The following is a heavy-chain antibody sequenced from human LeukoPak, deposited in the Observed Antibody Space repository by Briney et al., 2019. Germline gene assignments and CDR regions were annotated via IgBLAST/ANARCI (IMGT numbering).Heavy chain of an antibody. Sequence: GGSLRLSCAASGFTFSNYAMHWVHQAPGKGLECVTFIRYDGSNKYYAESVKGRFTTSRDNSKNTLYLQMSSLRAEDTAVYYCAKAIHSSSSGVVDYWGQGTLVTVSS. CDR3: AKAIHSSSSGVVDY. CDR1: GFTFSNYA. J-gene: IGHJ4*02. CDR2: IRYDGSNK. V-gene: IGHV3-30*02. D-gene: IGHD6-6*01.